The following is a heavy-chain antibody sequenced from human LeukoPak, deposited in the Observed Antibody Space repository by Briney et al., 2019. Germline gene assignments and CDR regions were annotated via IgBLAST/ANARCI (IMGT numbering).Heavy chain of an antibody. CDR1: GFTFSSYS. CDR3: ARFYGDYGTYYYYYMDV. V-gene: IGHV3-21*01. J-gene: IGHJ6*03. CDR2: ISSSSSYI. D-gene: IGHD4-17*01. Sequence: GSLRLSCAASGFTFSSYSMNWVRQAPGKGLEWVSSISSSSSYIYYADSVKGRFTISRDNAKNSLYLQMNSLRAEDTAVYYCARFYGDYGTYYYYYMDVWGKGTTVTISS.